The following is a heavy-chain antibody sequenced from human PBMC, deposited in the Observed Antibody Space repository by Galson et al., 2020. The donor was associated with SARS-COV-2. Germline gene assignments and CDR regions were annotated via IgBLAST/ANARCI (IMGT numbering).Heavy chain of an antibody. D-gene: IGHD4-4*01. CDR1: GGSISSYY. J-gene: IGHJ4*02. V-gene: IGHV4-59*08. CDR2: LYYSGST. CDR3: ARHVRSRDGYSEGTFDY. Sequence: TSETLSLTCTVSGGSISSYYWSWIRQPPGKGLEWIGYLYYSGSTNYNPSLKSRVTISVDTSKNQFSLKLSSVTAADTAVYYCARHVRSRDGYSEGTFDYWGQGTLVTVSS.